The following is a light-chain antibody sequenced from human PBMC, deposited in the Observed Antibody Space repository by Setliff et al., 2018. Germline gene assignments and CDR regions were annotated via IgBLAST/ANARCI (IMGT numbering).Light chain of an antibody. V-gene: IGLV2-14*01. CDR1: SSDIGGYDY. Sequence: QSALAQPAAVSGSPGQSITISCTGSSSDIGGYDYVSWYQQQPGKAPKLVIYEVTKRPSGVSGRFSGSKSANTASLTIYGLRAEDEAYYYCLSYTSKTTHAIFGGGTKVTVL. CDR2: EVT. CDR3: LSYTSKTTHAI. J-gene: IGLJ2*01.